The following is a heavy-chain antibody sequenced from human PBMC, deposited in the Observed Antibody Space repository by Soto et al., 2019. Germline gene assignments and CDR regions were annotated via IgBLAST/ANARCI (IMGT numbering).Heavy chain of an antibody. J-gene: IGHJ4*02. Sequence: KPSETLSLTCTVSGGSISSYYWSWIRQPPGKGLEWIGYIYYSGSTNYNPSLKSRVTISVDTSKNQFSLKLSSVTAADTAVYYCASYREQLGDFDYWGQGTLVTVSS. CDR3: ASYREQLGDFDY. D-gene: IGHD6-6*01. CDR2: IYYSGST. CDR1: GGSISSYY. V-gene: IGHV4-59*01.